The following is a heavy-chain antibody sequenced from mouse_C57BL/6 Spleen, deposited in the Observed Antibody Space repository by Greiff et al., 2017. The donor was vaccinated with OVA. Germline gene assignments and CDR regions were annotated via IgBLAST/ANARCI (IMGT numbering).Heavy chain of an antibody. CDR2: ISDGGSYT. CDR1: GFTFSSYA. D-gene: IGHD2-3*01. J-gene: IGHJ3*01. CDR3: ARDGYYVGDRFAY. Sequence: DVMLVESGGGLVKPGGSLKLSCAASGFTFSSYAMSWVRQTPEKRLEWVATISDGGSYTYYPDNVKGRFTISRDNAKNNLYLQMSHLKSEDTAMYYCARDGYYVGDRFAYWGQGTLVTVSA. V-gene: IGHV5-4*01.